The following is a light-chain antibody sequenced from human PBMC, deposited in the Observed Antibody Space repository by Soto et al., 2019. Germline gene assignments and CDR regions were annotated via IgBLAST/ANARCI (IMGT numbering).Light chain of an antibody. V-gene: IGLV2-14*01. CDR1: SSDVGGYNY. CDR3: SSYTSSRGYV. CDR2: DVS. J-gene: IGLJ1*01. Sequence: QSVLTQPASVSGSPGQSITISCTGTSSDVGGYNYVSWYQQHPGKAPKLMIYDVSNRPSGVSNRFSGSKSGNTASPTISGLQAEDEADYYCSSYTSSRGYVFGTGTKVTVL.